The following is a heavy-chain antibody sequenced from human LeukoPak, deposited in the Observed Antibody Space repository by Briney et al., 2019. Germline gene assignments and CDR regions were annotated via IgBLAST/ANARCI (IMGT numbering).Heavy chain of an antibody. CDR1: GYTFPSYF. D-gene: IGHD5-12*01. CDR2: IVVGSDST. CDR3: TAEVYRGYVYSYYYGMDV. Sequence: ASVNVSCKASGYTFPSYFMHWVRQAPGQGLEWIGWIVVGSDSTKYAQKFQERVSITRDMSTSTAYMELSGLRSEDTAVYYCTAEVYRGYVYSYYYGMDVWGQGTTVTVFS. V-gene: IGHV1-58*02. J-gene: IGHJ6*02.